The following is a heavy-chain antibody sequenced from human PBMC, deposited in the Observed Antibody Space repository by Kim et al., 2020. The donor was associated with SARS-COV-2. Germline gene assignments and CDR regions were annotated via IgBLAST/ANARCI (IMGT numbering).Heavy chain of an antibody. D-gene: IGHD6-13*01. CDR2: T. CDR3: ARGIAVAATIDY. V-gene: IGHV1-3*01. Sequence: TKYSQKDQGRVTITRDTSATTAYMELSSLTSEDTAVYYCARGIAVAATIDYWGQGTLVTVSS. J-gene: IGHJ4*02.